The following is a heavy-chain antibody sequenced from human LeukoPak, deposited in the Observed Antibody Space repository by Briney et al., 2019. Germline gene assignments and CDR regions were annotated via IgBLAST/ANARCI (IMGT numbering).Heavy chain of an antibody. Sequence: ASVKVSCKASGYILTTYGISWVRQAPGQGLEWMGWISAYNGDTDFAQHLQGRVTMTTDTSTSTAYMELRSLRSDDTAVYYCARDLRRGSSSWYVSGGDYWGQGTLVTVSS. D-gene: IGHD6-13*01. J-gene: IGHJ4*02. V-gene: IGHV1-18*01. CDR3: ARDLRRGSSSWYVSGGDY. CDR1: GYILTTYG. CDR2: ISAYNGDT.